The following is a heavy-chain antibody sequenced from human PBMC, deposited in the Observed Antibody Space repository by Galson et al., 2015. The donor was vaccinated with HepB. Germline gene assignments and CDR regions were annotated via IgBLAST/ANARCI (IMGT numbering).Heavy chain of an antibody. J-gene: IGHJ3*02. V-gene: IGHV5-51*01. D-gene: IGHD6-19*01. CDR2: IYPGDSDT. CDR3: ARLVPPYSSGWSHDGDAFDI. Sequence: QSGAEVKKPGESLKISCKGSGYSFTSYWIGWVRQMPGKGLEWMGIIYPGDSDTRYSPSFQGQVTISADKSISTAYLQWSSLKASDTAMYYCARLVPPYSSGWSHDGDAFDIWGQGTMVTVSS. CDR1: GYSFTSYW.